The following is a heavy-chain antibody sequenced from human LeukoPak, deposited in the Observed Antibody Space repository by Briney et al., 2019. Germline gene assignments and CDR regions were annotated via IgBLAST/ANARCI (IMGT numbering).Heavy chain of an antibody. CDR2: ISGSGGST. V-gene: IGHV3-23*01. J-gene: IGHJ6*03. Sequence: GGSLRLSCAASGFTFSSYGMSWVRQAPGKGLEWVSAISGSGGSTYYADSVKGRFTISKDNSKNTLYLQMNSLGAEDTAVYYCAKDGDLYYYYYMDVWGKGTTVTISS. CDR3: AKDGDLYYYYYMDV. D-gene: IGHD2-21*02. CDR1: GFTFSSYG.